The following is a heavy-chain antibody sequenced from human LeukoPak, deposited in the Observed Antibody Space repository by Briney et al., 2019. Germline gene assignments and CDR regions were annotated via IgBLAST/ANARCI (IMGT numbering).Heavy chain of an antibody. V-gene: IGHV4-59*02. Sequence: PSETLSLTCTVSGASVSSYYWSWIRQPPGKRLEWIGYIYYSGSTSYNPSLKSRVTISVDTSKNQISLKLSSVTAADTAVYYCARDLGVMVRAFDIWGQGTMVTVSS. CDR2: IYYSGST. D-gene: IGHD5-18*01. J-gene: IGHJ3*02. CDR3: ARDLGVMVRAFDI. CDR1: GASVSSYY.